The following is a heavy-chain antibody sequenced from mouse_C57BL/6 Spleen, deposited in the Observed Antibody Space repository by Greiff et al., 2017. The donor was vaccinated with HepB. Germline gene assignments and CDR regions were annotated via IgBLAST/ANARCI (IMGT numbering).Heavy chain of an antibody. CDR1: GYTFTSYW. V-gene: IGHV1-72*01. D-gene: IGHD1-1*01. Sequence: VQLQQPGAELVKPGASVKLSCKASGYTFTSYWMHWVKQRPGRGLEWMGRIDPNSGGNKYNEKFKSKATLTVDKPSSTAYMQLSSLTSEDSAVYYCARERGLLLRSWFAYWGQGTLVTVSA. CDR2: IDPNSGGN. CDR3: ARERGLLLRSWFAY. J-gene: IGHJ3*01.